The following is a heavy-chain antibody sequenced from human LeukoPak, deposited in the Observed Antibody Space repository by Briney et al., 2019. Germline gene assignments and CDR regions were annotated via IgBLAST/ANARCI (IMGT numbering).Heavy chain of an antibody. CDR3: ARGDYDGSGYFTN. CDR1: GYTLTELS. J-gene: IGHJ4*02. Sequence: ASVKVSCKVSGYTLTELSMHWVRQARGQGLEWMGIINPNGGSTGYAQKFQGRVIMTQDTSTSTVYMELSSLRSEDTAVYYCARGDYDGSGYFTNWGQGTLVTVSS. D-gene: IGHD3-22*01. V-gene: IGHV1-46*01. CDR2: INPNGGST.